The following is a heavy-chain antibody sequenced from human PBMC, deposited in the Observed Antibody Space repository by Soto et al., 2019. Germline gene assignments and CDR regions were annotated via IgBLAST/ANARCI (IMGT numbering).Heavy chain of an antibody. Sequence: GGSLRLSCAASGFTFRSYAMSWVRQAPGKGLEWVSGISGSGISTLYADSVKGRFTVSRDNSKNTLYLQMNSLRAEDTAVYYCTIDLRGYYYGSGSYHYGMDVWGQGTTVTVSS. D-gene: IGHD3-10*01. CDR3: TIDLRGYYYGSGSYHYGMDV. V-gene: IGHV3-23*01. J-gene: IGHJ6*02. CDR2: ISGSGIST. CDR1: GFTFRSYA.